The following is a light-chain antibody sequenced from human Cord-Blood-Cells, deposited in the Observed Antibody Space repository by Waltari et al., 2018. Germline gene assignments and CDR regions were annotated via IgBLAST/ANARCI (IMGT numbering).Light chain of an antibody. J-gene: IGLJ1*01. CDR1: SSDVGGYNY. CDR2: DVI. Sequence: QSALTQPASVSGSPGQSITISCTGTSSDVGGYNYFSWYQQHPGKAPKLTIYDVINRPSGVSSRFSGSKSGNTASLTISGLQAEDEADYYCSSYTSSSTLYVFGTGTKVTVL. V-gene: IGLV2-14*01. CDR3: SSYTSSSTLYV.